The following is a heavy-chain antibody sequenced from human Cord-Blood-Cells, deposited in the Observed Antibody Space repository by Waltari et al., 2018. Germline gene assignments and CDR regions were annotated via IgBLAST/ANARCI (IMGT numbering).Heavy chain of an antibody. J-gene: IGHJ3*02. D-gene: IGHD3-16*01. Sequence: QVQLVQSGAEVKKPGSSVKVSCKASGGTFSSYAISWVRQAPGQGLGWMGGIIPIFGTANDAQKFQGRVTITADESTRTAYMELSSLRSEDTAVYYCARGHKGGDAFDIWGQGTMVTVSS. CDR2: IIPIFGTA. V-gene: IGHV1-69*01. CDR3: ARGHKGGDAFDI. CDR1: GGTFSSYA.